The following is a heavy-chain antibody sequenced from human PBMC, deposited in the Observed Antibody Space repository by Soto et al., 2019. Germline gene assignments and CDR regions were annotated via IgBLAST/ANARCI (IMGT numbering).Heavy chain of an antibody. CDR2: INHSGST. J-gene: IGHJ4*02. D-gene: IGHD3-10*02. V-gene: IGHV4-31*03. CDR3: ATRFGELLAGLDY. Sequence: PSETLSLTCTVSGGSISSGGYYWSWIRQHPGKGLEWIGEINHSGSTNYNPSLKSRVTISVDTSKNQFSLKLSSVTAADTAVYYCATRFGELLAGLDYWGQGTLVTVSS. CDR1: GGSISSGGYY.